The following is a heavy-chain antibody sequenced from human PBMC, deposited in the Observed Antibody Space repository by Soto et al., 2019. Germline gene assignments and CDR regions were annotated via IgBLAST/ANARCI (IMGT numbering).Heavy chain of an antibody. J-gene: IGHJ4*02. Sequence: GGSLRLSCVASGFTFSNYGMHWVRQAPGKGLEWVAVIWYDGGNKYYADSVKGRFTISRDNSKNTLYLQMTSLRVEDTAVYYYAGQEFSTGWQAVDYWGQGTLVTVSS. CDR2: IWYDGGNK. V-gene: IGHV3-33*01. CDR1: GFTFSNYG. CDR3: AGQEFSTGWQAVDY. D-gene: IGHD6-19*01.